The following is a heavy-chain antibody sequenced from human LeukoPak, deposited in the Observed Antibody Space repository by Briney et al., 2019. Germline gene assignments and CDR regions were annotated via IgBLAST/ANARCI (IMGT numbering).Heavy chain of an antibody. D-gene: IGHD3-10*01. CDR2: IYASGST. Sequence: PSETLSLTCTVSGGSTSSYYWSWIRQPAGKGLEWIGHIYASGSTNYNPSLKSRVTMSVDTSKNHFSLKLSSVTAADTAVYYCARDPGYYGSGTRGAFDYWGQGTLVTVSS. J-gene: IGHJ4*02. V-gene: IGHV4-4*07. CDR1: GGSTSSYY. CDR3: ARDPGYYGSGTRGAFDY.